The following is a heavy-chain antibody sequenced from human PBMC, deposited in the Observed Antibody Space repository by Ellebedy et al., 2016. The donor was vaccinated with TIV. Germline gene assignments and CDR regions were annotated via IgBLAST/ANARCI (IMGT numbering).Heavy chain of an antibody. Sequence: GESLKISCVVSGFTFSTYAMRWFRQAPGKGLEWVSALTNGGVTFYADSVKGRFTISRDSSKNTLYLQMNSLRVEDTAIYFCAKDSGRSGWISDYWGQGNLVTVSS. CDR2: LTNGGVT. D-gene: IGHD3-10*01. V-gene: IGHV3-23*01. J-gene: IGHJ4*02. CDR3: AKDSGRSGWISDY. CDR1: GFTFSTYA.